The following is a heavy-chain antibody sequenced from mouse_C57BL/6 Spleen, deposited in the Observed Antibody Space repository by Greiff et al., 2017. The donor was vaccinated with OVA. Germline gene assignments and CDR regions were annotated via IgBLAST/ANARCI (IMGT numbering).Heavy chain of an antibody. Sequence: EVQRVESGPGLVKPSQSLSLTCSVTGYSITSGYYWNWIRQLPGNKLEWMGYISYDGSNNSNPSLNNRISITRDTSKNQCFLKLNSVTTEDTATYYCARERDYGNHYYAMDYWGQGTSVTVSS. V-gene: IGHV3-6*01. CDR1: GYSITSGYY. J-gene: IGHJ4*01. CDR3: ARERDYGNHYYAMDY. CDR2: ISYDGSN. D-gene: IGHD2-1*01.